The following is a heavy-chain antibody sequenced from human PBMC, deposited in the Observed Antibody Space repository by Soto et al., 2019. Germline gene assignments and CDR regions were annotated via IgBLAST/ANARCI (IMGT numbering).Heavy chain of an antibody. CDR1: EYSVTSYA. Sequence: ASAEVCCKACEYSVTSYAMHWVRQAPGQRLEWMGWINAGNGNTKYSQKFQGRVTITRDTSASTAYMELSSLRSEDTAVYYCARDLSYDFWTSDAFDIWGQGTMVTVS. J-gene: IGHJ3*02. CDR3: ARDLSYDFWTSDAFDI. V-gene: IGHV1-3*01. D-gene: IGHD3-3*01. CDR2: INAGNGNT.